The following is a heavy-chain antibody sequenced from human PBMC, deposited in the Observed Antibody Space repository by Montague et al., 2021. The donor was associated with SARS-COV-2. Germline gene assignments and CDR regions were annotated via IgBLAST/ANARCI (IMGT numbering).Heavy chain of an antibody. D-gene: IGHD7-27*01. CDR1: GYSLTELP. CDR2: VDPEDGKT. V-gene: IGHV1-24*01. CDR3: ATSVDWGSTGRFDF. Sequence: SVTVSCKVSGYSLTELPVHWVRQAPGKGLEWMGGVDPEDGKTIYAQNFQGRLTIAEDTSADTAYMELSSLRSDDTAVYYCATSVDWGSTGRFDFWGQGTLVTVSS. J-gene: IGHJ4*02.